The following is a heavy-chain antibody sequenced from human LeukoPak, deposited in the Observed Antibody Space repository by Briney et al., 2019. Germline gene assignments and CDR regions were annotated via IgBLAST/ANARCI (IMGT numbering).Heavy chain of an antibody. CDR3: ARDHLGYSFDY. J-gene: IGHJ4*02. Sequence: GGSLRLSCAASGFTFDDYAMHWVRQTPQKGLEWVANIKEDGSEKYYVDSVKGRFTISRENTKNSLYLQMNSLRADDTAVYYCARDHLGYSFDYWGQGTLVTVSS. CDR2: IKEDGSEK. V-gene: IGHV3-7*04. CDR1: GFTFDDYA.